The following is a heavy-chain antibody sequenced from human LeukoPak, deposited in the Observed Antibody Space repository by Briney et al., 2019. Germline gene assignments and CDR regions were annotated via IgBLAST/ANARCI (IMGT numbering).Heavy chain of an antibody. CDR3: ARSARHCNNGVCFTDYYIDL. V-gene: IGHV1-2*02. Sequence: ASVKVSCKASGYTFTGYYMHCVRQAPGQGLEWMGWINPNSGGTNYAQKFQGRVTMTRDTSISTAYMEMSSLTSDDTAVYYCARSARHCNNGVCFTDYYIDLWGKGTTVIVSS. J-gene: IGHJ6*03. D-gene: IGHD2-8*01. CDR2: INPNSGGT. CDR1: GYTFTGYY.